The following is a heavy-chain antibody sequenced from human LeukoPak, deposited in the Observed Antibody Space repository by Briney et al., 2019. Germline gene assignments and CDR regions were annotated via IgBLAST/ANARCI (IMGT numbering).Heavy chain of an antibody. V-gene: IGHV3-23*01. CDR3: AKDLIEPGHYLDY. D-gene: IGHD3-16*02. J-gene: IGHJ4*02. Sequence: GGSLRLSCAASGFTFSTYDMSGVRQAPGKGLEWVSVISGSDAGTNYADSVKGRFTISRDNSKNTLYLQMNSLRAEDTALYYCAKDLIEPGHYLDYWGQGALVTVSS. CDR1: GFTFSTYD. CDR2: ISGSDAGT.